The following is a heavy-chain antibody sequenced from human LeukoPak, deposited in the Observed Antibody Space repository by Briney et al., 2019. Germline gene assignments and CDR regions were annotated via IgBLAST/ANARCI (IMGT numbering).Heavy chain of an antibody. CDR1: GGSISSNY. Sequence: SETLSLTCTVPGGSISSNYWSWIRQPPGKGLEWIRYIYYSGGTNYNPSLKSRVTISVDTSKNQFSLKLSSVTAADTAVYYCARSGHYGSGSYYNDYYYGMDVWGQGTTVTVSS. CDR2: IYYSGGT. J-gene: IGHJ6*02. V-gene: IGHV4-59*01. D-gene: IGHD3-10*01. CDR3: ARSGHYGSGSYYNDYYYGMDV.